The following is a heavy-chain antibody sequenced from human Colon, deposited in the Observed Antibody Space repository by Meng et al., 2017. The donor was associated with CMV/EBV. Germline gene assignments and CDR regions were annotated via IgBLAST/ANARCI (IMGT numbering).Heavy chain of an antibody. CDR3: AIRKWGSPRGVPFDY. CDR1: GGSISSNNNY. Sequence: SETLSLTCSVSGGSISSNNNYWDWIRQPPGMGLEWIGSIYYSGSTYYNPSLKNRVTIFVDKSKNQVSLQLHSATAADTAVYYCAIRKWGSPRGVPFDYWGQGTLVTVSS. CDR2: IYYSGST. V-gene: IGHV4-39*01. D-gene: IGHD7-27*01. J-gene: IGHJ4*02.